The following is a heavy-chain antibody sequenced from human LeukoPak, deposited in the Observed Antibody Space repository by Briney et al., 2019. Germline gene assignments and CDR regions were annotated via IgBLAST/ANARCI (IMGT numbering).Heavy chain of an antibody. CDR1: GGTFSSYA. Sequence: GSSVKVSCKASGGTFSSYAISWVRQAPGQGLEWMGGIIPIFGTANYAQKFQGRVTITADESTSTAYMELSSLRSEDTAVYYCARDRGTTAISLGELLYQPLDYWGQGTLVTVSS. J-gene: IGHJ4*02. CDR3: ARDRGTTAISLGELLYQPLDY. V-gene: IGHV1-69*01. D-gene: IGHD3-10*01. CDR2: IIPIFGTA.